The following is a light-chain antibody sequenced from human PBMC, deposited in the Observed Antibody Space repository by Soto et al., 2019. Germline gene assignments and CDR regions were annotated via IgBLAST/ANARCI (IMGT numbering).Light chain of an antibody. J-gene: IGLJ3*02. V-gene: IGLV4-69*01. CDR3: QTWDSGYGV. CDR1: SAHSTYT. CDR2: LNSDGRD. Sequence: QPVLTQSPSASASLGASVKLTCTLTSAHSTYTIAWHQHQPEKGPRFLMKLNSDGRDTKGDGVPDRFSGSSSGAERYLTISRLPSEDEADYYCQTWDSGYGVFGGGTKLTVL.